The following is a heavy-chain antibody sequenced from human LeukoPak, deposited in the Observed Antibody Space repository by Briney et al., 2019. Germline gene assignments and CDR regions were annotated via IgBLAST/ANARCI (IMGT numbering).Heavy chain of an antibody. V-gene: IGHV3-21*01. D-gene: IGHD6-13*01. Sequence: GGSLRLSCAVSGFTFSNHAMSWVRQAPGKGLEWVSTIGGGGGDRYYADSVKGRFTISRDNAKNSLYLQMNSLRAEDTAVYYCARDADSSSWSMYYYYGMDVWGQGTTVTVSS. CDR3: ARDADSSSWSMYYYYGMDV. CDR1: GFTFSNHA. J-gene: IGHJ6*02. CDR2: IGGGGGDR.